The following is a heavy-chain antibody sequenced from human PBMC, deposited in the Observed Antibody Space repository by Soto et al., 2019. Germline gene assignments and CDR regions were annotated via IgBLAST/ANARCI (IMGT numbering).Heavy chain of an antibody. CDR2: INVGDGDT. V-gene: IGHV1-3*01. Sequence: QVQLVQSGAEVKKPGASVKVSCKASGYSFTIYPIHWVRQAPGQRPEWMGWINVGDGDTKSSQKFQGRVTFTRDTSASTAYRALSSLTSEDTAVYYCARAITARHLIDYWGQGTLVTVSS. J-gene: IGHJ4*02. D-gene: IGHD1-20*01. CDR1: GYSFTIYP. CDR3: ARAITARHLIDY.